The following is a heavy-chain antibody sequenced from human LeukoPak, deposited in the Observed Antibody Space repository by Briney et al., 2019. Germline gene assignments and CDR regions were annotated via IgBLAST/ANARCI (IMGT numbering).Heavy chain of an antibody. Sequence: APVQVSSQAFGYTFTSSDINRVRQATGKVLEWMGWMNPNSGNTGYAQKFQGRVTMTRNTSISTAYMELSSLRSEDTAVYYCARGFYSDYWGQGTLVTVSS. D-gene: IGHD2-15*01. J-gene: IGHJ4*02. V-gene: IGHV1-8*01. CDR2: MNPNSGNT. CDR3: ARGFYSDY. CDR1: GYTFTSSD.